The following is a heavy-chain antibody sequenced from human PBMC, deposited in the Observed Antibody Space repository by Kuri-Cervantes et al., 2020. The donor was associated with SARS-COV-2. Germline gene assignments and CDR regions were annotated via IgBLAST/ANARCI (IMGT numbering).Heavy chain of an antibody. D-gene: IGHD3-22*01. Sequence: GSLRLSCTVSGGSVSGYYWTWIRQPAGKGLEWIGRIYTSGSTNYNPSLKSRVTMSVDTSKNQFSLKLSSVTAADTAVYYCARETYYYDSSGYYTYYYYGMDVWGQGTTVTVSS. CDR2: IYTSGST. V-gene: IGHV4-4*07. CDR3: ARETYYYDSSGYYTYYYYGMDV. CDR1: GGSVSGYY. J-gene: IGHJ6*02.